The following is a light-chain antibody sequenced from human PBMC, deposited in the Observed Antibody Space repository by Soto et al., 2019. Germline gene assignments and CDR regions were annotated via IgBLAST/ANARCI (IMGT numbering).Light chain of an antibody. CDR3: QQYGSSRLYT. CDR2: GAS. V-gene: IGKV3-20*01. CDR1: QSVSSSY. Sequence: EIVLTQSPGTLSLSPGERATLSCRASQSVSSSYLAWYQQKPGQAPRLLIYGASSRATGIPDRFSGSGSGTDFTLTISRLEPEDFAVYSCQQYGSSRLYTFGQGTKLEIK. J-gene: IGKJ2*01.